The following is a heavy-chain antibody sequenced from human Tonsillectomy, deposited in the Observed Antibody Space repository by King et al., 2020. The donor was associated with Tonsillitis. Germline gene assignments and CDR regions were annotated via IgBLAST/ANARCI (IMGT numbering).Heavy chain of an antibody. Sequence: QLVQSGGGVVQPGRSLRLSCAASGFTFSRYGMHWVRQAPGKGLEWVALILYDGSNEYYGDSVKGRFTISRDNSKNTLYLQMNSLTVEDTAGYYCAKDAYSSSSIVDYWGQGTLVTVSS. CDR1: GFTFSRYG. J-gene: IGHJ4*02. CDR2: ILYDGSNE. CDR3: AKDAYSSSSIVDY. D-gene: IGHD6-6*01. V-gene: IGHV3-30*18.